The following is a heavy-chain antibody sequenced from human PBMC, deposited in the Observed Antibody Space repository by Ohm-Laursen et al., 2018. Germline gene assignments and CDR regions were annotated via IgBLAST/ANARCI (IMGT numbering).Heavy chain of an antibody. Sequence: GSLRLSCTASGFTFSSYSMNWVRQAPGKGLEWVSSISSSSSYIYYADSVKGRFTISRDNAKNSLYLQMNSLRAEDTAVYYCASDDYGDYSWADYWGQGTLVTVSS. D-gene: IGHD4-17*01. CDR1: GFTFSSYS. CDR2: ISSSSSYI. CDR3: ASDDYGDYSWADY. V-gene: IGHV3-21*01. J-gene: IGHJ4*02.